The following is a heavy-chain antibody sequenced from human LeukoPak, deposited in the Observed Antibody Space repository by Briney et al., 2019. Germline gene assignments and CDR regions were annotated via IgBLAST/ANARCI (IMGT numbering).Heavy chain of an antibody. CDR3: ANRGEVGLDN. CDR1: GFTFSSYG. CDR2: ISYDGSNK. V-gene: IGHV3-30*18. D-gene: IGHD3-16*01. Sequence: GGSLRLSCAASGFTFSSYGMHWVRQAPGKGLEWMVVISYDGSNKYYADYVKGRFTITRDNSKNTLYLQTNSLRAEDTAVYYCANRGEVGLDNWGQGTLVTVSS. J-gene: IGHJ4*02.